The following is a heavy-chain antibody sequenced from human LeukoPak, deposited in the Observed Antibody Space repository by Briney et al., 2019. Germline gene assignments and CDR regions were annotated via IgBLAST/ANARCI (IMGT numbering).Heavy chain of an antibody. CDR2: IYYSGRT. Sequence: ASETLSLTCTVSGGSISSYYWSWIRQPPGKGLEWIGYIYYSGRTHYNPSLKSRVTISVETSKNQFFVMLSSRTDADAAVYYWARAVQLERPPPLIGYYYMDVWGKGTTVTVSS. CDR1: GGSISSYY. V-gene: IGHV4-59*01. D-gene: IGHD1-1*01. CDR3: ARAVQLERPPPLIGYYYMDV. J-gene: IGHJ6*03.